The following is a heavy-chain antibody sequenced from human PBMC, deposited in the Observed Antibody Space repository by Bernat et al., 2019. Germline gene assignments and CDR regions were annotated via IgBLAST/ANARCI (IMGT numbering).Heavy chain of an antibody. D-gene: IGHD4-17*01. CDR2: IYSGGST. CDR1: GFTVSSNY. V-gene: IGHV3-53*01. Sequence: EVQLVESGGGLIQPGGSLRLSCAASGFTVSSNYMSWVRQAPGKGLEWVSVIYSGGSTYYADSVKGRFTISRDNSKNTLYLQMNSLRAEDTAVYYCARDFQGYGDDARGYWGQGTLVTVSS. CDR3: ARDFQGYGDDARGY. J-gene: IGHJ4*02.